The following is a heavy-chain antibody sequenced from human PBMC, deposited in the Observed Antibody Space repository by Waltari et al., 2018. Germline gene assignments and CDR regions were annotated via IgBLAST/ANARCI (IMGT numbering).Heavy chain of an antibody. CDR3: ARDRGRGLYLDS. Sequence: QLQESGPGLVKPPGTLSLICGVSGYSVSGPYWWSWVRHSPGKGLEWIGQVHGSGRANYSPSFAGRVSVSLDASANQFSLRLTSATAADTAMYYCARDRGRGLYLDSWGPGALVTVSP. V-gene: IGHV4-4*03. D-gene: IGHD5-12*01. CDR2: VHGSGRA. J-gene: IGHJ4*02. CDR1: GYSVSGPYW.